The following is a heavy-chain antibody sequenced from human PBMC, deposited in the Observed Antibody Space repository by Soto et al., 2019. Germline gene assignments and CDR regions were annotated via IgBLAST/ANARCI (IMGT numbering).Heavy chain of an antibody. V-gene: IGHV1-69*01. CDR3: RVLRYFDWAKLGVDYFDY. D-gene: IGHD3-9*01. Sequence: QVQLVQSGAEVKKPGSSVKVSCKASGGTFSSYAISWVRQAPGQGLEWMGGIIPIFGTANYAQKFQGRVTITADESTSTAYTELSSLRSDDTAVYYCRVLRYFDWAKLGVDYFDYWGQGTLVTVSS. J-gene: IGHJ4*02. CDR2: IIPIFGTA. CDR1: GGTFSSYA.